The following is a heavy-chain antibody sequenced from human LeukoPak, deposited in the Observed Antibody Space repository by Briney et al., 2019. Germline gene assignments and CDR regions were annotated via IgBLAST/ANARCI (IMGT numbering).Heavy chain of an antibody. CDR1: GFTFSGYG. J-gene: IGHJ3*02. CDR3: AKIGSPGAFDI. V-gene: IGHV3-30*18. D-gene: IGHD1-26*01. Sequence: QAGGSLRLSCAASGFTFSGYGMNWVRQAPGKGLEWVAIASYDGRERYYADSVKGRFTISRDNSKNTLYLQMNSLRTEDTAVYYCAKIGSPGAFDIWGQGTMVTVSS. CDR2: ASYDGRER.